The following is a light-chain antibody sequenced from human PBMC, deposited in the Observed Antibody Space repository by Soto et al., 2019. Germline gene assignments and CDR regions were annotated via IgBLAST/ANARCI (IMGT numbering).Light chain of an antibody. Sequence: DIQMTKSPSSVSASVGDRVTITCRASQGISNWLAWYQQKPGKAPKLLIYDASSLESGVPSRFSGSGSGTEFTLTISSLQPDDFATYYCQQYNSYSFGGGTKVDIK. CDR2: DAS. J-gene: IGKJ4*02. CDR1: QGISNW. V-gene: IGKV1-5*01. CDR3: QQYNSYS.